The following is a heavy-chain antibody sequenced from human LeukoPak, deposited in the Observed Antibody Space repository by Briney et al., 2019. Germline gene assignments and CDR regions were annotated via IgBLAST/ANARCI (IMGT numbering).Heavy chain of an antibody. CDR3: ASSSGGFNWFDP. D-gene: IGHD3-22*01. V-gene: IGHV3-74*01. Sequence: GGSLRLPCAASGFTFSRYWMHWVRQAPGKGLVWVSRINSDGNSTNYADSVKGRFTISRDNAKNTLYLQMNSLRVEDTAVYYCASSSGGFNWFDPWGQGTLVTVSS. CDR1: GFTFSRYW. CDR2: INSDGNST. J-gene: IGHJ5*02.